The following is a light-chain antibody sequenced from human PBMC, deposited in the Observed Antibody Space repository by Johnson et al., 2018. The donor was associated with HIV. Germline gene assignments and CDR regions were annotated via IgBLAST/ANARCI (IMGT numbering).Light chain of an antibody. V-gene: IGLV1-51*01. Sequence: QSVLTQPPSVSAAPGQKVTISCSGSSSNIGNMYVSWYQQLPGTAPKLLIYDNNKRPSGTPDRFSGSKSGTSATLGHTGRQTGDEADYYCGTWDSSLSAYVFGTGTKVTVL. CDR1: SSNIGNMY. J-gene: IGLJ1*01. CDR2: DNN. CDR3: GTWDSSLSAYV.